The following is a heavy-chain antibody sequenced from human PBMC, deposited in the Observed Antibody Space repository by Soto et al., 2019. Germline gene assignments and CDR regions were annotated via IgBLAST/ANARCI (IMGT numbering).Heavy chain of an antibody. J-gene: IGHJ1*01. Sequence: QVQLVESGGGVVQPGRSLRLSCAASGFTFSSYGMHWVRQAPGKGLEWVAVISHDGSNKYYADSVKGRFTISRDNSKNTLYLQMNSLRAEDTAVFYCAKEDRVYFQHWGQGTLVTVSS. CDR1: GFTFSSYG. CDR2: ISHDGSNK. D-gene: IGHD2-15*01. CDR3: AKEDRVYFQH. V-gene: IGHV3-30*18.